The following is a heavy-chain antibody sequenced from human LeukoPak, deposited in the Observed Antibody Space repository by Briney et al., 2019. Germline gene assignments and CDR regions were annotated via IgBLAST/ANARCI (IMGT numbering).Heavy chain of an antibody. V-gene: IGHV4-4*07. Sequence: SETLSLTCTVPGGSISSYYWSWIRQPAGKGLEWIGRIYTSGSTNYNPSLKSRVTISVDTSKNQFSLKLSSVTAADTAVYYCARGHYYGSGTWGLFDYWGQGTLVTVSS. CDR1: GGSISSYY. D-gene: IGHD3-10*01. CDR3: ARGHYYGSGTWGLFDY. J-gene: IGHJ4*02. CDR2: IYTSGST.